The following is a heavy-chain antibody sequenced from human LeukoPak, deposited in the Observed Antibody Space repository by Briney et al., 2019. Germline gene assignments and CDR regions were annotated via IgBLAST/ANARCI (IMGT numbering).Heavy chain of an antibody. CDR3: AKPRGIWSGYYRGGWFDP. D-gene: IGHD3-3*01. CDR1: GGSFSGYY. V-gene: IGHV4-34*01. Sequence: ASETLSLTCAVYGGSFSGYYWSWIRQPPGKGLEWIGEINHSGSTNYNPSLKSRVTISVDTSKSQFSLKLSSVTAADTAVYYCAKPRGIWSGYYRGGWFDPWGQGTLVTVSS. J-gene: IGHJ5*02. CDR2: INHSGST.